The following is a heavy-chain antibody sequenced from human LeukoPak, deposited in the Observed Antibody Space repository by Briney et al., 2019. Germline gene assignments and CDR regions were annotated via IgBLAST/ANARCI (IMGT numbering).Heavy chain of an antibody. CDR2: FDPEDGET. CDR1: GYTLTELS. J-gene: IGHJ4*02. Sequence: ASVKVSCKVSGYTLTELSMHWVRQAPGKGLEWMGGFDPEDGETIYAQKFQGRVTMTEDTSTDTAYMELSSLRSEDTAVYYCATILGPEYYFDYWGQGTLVTVSS. CDR3: ATILGPEYYFDY. V-gene: IGHV1-24*01. D-gene: IGHD1-14*01.